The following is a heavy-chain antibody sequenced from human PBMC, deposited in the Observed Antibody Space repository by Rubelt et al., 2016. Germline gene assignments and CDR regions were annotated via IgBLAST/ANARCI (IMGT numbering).Heavy chain of an antibody. CDR1: GFTFDDYA. CDR3: AKDIKGGEGDWSSFDY. J-gene: IGHJ4*02. D-gene: IGHD3/OR15-3a*01. V-gene: IGHV3-9*01. CDR2: ISWNSGSI. Sequence: EVQLVESGGGLVQPGRSLRLSCAASGFTFDDYAMHWVRQAPGKGLEWVSGISWNSGSIGYADSVKGRFTISRDNAKNSLYLQMNSLRAEDTALYYCAKDIKGGEGDWSSFDYWGQGTLVTVSS.